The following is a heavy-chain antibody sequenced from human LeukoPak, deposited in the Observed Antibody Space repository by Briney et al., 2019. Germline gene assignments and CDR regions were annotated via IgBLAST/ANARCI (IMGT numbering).Heavy chain of an antibody. D-gene: IGHD6-6*01. CDR2: IIPMFGTA. J-gene: IGHJ4*02. V-gene: IGHV1-69*13. CDR1: RGTFSSYA. Sequence: ASVKVSCKASRGTFSSYAISWVRQAPGQGLEWMGGIIPMFGTANYAQKFQGRVTITADESTSTAYMELSSLRSEDTAVYYCARDKGTSYLSSFDYWGQGTLVTVSS. CDR3: ARDKGTSYLSSFDY.